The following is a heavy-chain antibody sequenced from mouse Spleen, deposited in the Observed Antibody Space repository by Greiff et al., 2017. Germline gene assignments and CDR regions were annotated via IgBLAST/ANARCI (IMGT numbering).Heavy chain of an antibody. CDR1: GFTFSDYY. Sequence: EVQLVESGGGLVKPGGSLKLSCAASGFTFSDYYMYWVRQTPEKRLEWVATISDGGSYNYYPDSVKGRFTISRDNAKNNLYLQMSSLKSEDTAMYYCARAGDYRYDGHYFDYWGQGTTLTVSS. J-gene: IGHJ2*01. CDR3: ARAGDYRYDGHYFDY. V-gene: IGHV5-4*02. CDR2: ISDGGSYN. D-gene: IGHD2-14*01.